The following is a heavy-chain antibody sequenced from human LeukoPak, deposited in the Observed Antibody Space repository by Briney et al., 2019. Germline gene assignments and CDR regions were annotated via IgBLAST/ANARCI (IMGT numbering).Heavy chain of an antibody. Sequence: GGSLRVSCAASGFTFSSYAMSWVRQAPGNGLEWVSAISGSGGSTYYADSVKGRFTISRDNSKNTLYLQMNSLRAEDTAVYYCAKESTADSGNYWGQGTLVTVSS. CDR2: ISGSGGST. D-gene: IGHD1-26*01. V-gene: IGHV3-23*01. J-gene: IGHJ4*02. CDR3: AKESTADSGNY. CDR1: GFTFSSYA.